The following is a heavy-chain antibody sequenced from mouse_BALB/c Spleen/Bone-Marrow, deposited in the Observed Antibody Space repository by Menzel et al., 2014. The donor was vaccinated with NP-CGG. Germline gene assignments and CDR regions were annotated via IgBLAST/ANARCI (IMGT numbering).Heavy chain of an antibody. D-gene: IGHD1-2*01. V-gene: IGHV1-4*02. Sequence: VKLMESASELARPGASVRLSCRASGYTFTGYTMQWVKQRPGQGLEWIGYIVPRSGYTEYNQKFKDKTTLTADKSSNTAYMQLSRLTSEDSAVYYCAGEDITTAYFDYWGQGTTLTVSS. CDR3: AGEDITTAYFDY. CDR2: IVPRSGYT. J-gene: IGHJ2*01. CDR1: GYTFTGYT.